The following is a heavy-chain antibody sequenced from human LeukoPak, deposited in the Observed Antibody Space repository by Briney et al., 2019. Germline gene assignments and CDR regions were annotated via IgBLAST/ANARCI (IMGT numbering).Heavy chain of an antibody. V-gene: IGHV5-51*01. CDR2: IYPGDSDT. CDR3: ARRPYGDYNDWFDS. Sequence: PGESLKISCKGSGYSFTTYWIGWVRQMPGKGLEWMAIIYPGDSDTRYSPSFQGQVTISADKSLSTVYLQWSSLKASDTGMYYCARRPYGDYNDWFDSWGQGTPVTVSS. D-gene: IGHD4-17*01. CDR1: GYSFTTYW. J-gene: IGHJ5*01.